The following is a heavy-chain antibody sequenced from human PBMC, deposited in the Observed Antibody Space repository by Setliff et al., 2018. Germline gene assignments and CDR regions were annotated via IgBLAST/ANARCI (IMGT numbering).Heavy chain of an antibody. V-gene: IGHV1-46*03. D-gene: IGHD3-22*01. CDR1: GYTFSTQY. CDR2: INPKTGNT. CDR3: TRSFGDVVGITWGHCFDH. Sequence: GASVKVSCKASGYTFSTQYIHWVRQGPGQGLEWMGIINPKTGNTVYAQKFQGRVTMTRDTSTSTVYMELSSLRSEDTAMYYCTRSFGDVVGITWGHCFDHWGQGTLVTAPQ. J-gene: IGHJ4*02.